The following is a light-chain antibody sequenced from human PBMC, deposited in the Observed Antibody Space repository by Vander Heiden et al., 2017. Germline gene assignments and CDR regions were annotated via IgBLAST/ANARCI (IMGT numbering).Light chain of an antibody. CDR3: QQSYSTPLT. CDR1: QSISSY. J-gene: IGKJ4*01. V-gene: IGKV1-39*01. Sequence: IPMTQSPSSLSASVGDRVTITCRASQSISSYLNWYQQKPGKAPQVLIYVASSLQSGVPSRFSGSGSGTDFTLTISSLQPEDFATYYCQQSYSTPLTFGGGTKVEIK. CDR2: VAS.